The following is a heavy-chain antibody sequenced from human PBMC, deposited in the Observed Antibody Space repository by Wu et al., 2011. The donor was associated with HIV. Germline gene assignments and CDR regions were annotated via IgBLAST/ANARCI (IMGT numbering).Heavy chain of an antibody. CDR3: VIPTYYFDNSGYSRSQLYYFDY. J-gene: IGHJ4*02. D-gene: IGHD3-22*01. Sequence: QVQVVQSGAEVKKPGASVKVSCKVSGYTLTELSIHWVRQAPGKGLEWMGGFDPERGEITYAQKFYGRVTMTEDTSTDTAHMDLSSLGSEDTAVYYCVIPTYYFDNSGYSRSQLYYFDYWGQGTVVIVSS. CDR2: FDPERGEI. CDR1: GYTLTELS. V-gene: IGHV1-24*01.